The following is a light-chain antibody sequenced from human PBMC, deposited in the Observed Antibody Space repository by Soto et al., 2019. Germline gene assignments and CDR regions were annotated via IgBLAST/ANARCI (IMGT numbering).Light chain of an antibody. V-gene: IGLV2-11*01. J-gene: IGLJ3*02. CDR3: CSYAGSYIGV. CDR2: DVS. Sequence: QSALTQPRSVSGSPGQSVTMSCTGTSSDVGGYNYVSWYQQHPGKAPKVMIYDVSERPSGVPDRFSGSKSGNTASLTISGLQAEDEGDYYCCSYAGSYIGVFGGGTKLTVL. CDR1: SSDVGGYNY.